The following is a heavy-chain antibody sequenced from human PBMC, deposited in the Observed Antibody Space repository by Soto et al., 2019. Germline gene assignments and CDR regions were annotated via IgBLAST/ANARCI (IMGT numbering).Heavy chain of an antibody. CDR1: GFGLTFSTSA. CDR2: FRGSGRST. Sequence: GGSLRLSCAASGFGLTFSTSAMSWVRQAPGKGLEWVSTFRGSGRSTYYADSVKGRFTISRDNSKNTLYLQMNSLRAEDTAVYYCANLVSHFPDYYDSTPYYGMDVWGQGTTVTVSS. V-gene: IGHV3-23*01. CDR3: ANLVSHFPDYYDSTPYYGMDV. D-gene: IGHD3-3*01. J-gene: IGHJ6*02.